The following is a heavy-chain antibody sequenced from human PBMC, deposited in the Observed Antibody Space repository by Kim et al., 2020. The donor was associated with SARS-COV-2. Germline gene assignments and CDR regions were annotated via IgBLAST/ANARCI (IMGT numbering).Heavy chain of an antibody. Sequence: SETLSLTCNVSGGSMSSSSYYWGRIRQPPGKGLEWIGSMYYSGSTYYNPSFKSRVTVSVDTSENQFSLKLSSVTAADTAVYYCARHSTSGYGYYYALDSWGQGTLVTVSS. D-gene: IGHD3-22*01. CDR3: ARHSTSGYGYYYALDS. J-gene: IGHJ4*02. CDR2: MYYSGST. V-gene: IGHV4-39*01. CDR1: GGSMSSSSYY.